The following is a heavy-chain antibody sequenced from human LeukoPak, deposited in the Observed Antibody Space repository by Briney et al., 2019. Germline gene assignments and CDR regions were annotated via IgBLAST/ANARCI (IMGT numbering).Heavy chain of an antibody. Sequence: ASVKVSCEASGYTFTGYYMHWVRQAPGQGLEWMGWINPNSGGTNYAQKFQGRVTMTRDTSISTAYMELSRLRSDDTAVYYCAREQYSGSDEGFDYWGQGTLVTVSS. CDR1: GYTFTGYY. CDR3: AREQYSGSDEGFDY. D-gene: IGHD5-12*01. V-gene: IGHV1-2*02. J-gene: IGHJ4*02. CDR2: INPNSGGT.